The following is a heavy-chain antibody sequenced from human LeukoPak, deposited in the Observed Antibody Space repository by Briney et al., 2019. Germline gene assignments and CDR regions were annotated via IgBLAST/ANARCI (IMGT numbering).Heavy chain of an antibody. D-gene: IGHD2-15*01. CDR1: GGSISSSSYY. V-gene: IGHV4-39*07. CDR3: ARVVVAATHVGYFDY. CDR2: IYYSGST. Sequence: PETLSLTCTVSGGSISSSSYYWGWIRQPPGKGLEWIGSIYYSGSTYYNPSLKSRVTISVDTSKNQFSLKLSSVTAADTAVYYCARVVVAATHVGYFDYWGQGTLVTVSS. J-gene: IGHJ4*02.